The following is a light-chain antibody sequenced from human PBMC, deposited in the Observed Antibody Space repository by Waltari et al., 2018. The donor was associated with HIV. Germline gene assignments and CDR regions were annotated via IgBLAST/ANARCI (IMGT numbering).Light chain of an antibody. Sequence: HSVLTQPASVSGSPGQSITISCSGPTSDMSSLNFVSWYQQSPGRAPKLIIFEVSSRPSGISDRFSGSKSGDTASLTISALRTEDEADYFCSSYSPRGFVAFGGGTKVTVL. CDR1: TSDMSSLNF. V-gene: IGLV2-14*01. CDR2: EVS. J-gene: IGLJ2*01. CDR3: SSYSPRGFVA.